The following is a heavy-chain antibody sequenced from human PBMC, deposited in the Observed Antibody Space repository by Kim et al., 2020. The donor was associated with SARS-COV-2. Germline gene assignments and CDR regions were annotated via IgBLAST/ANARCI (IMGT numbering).Heavy chain of an antibody. Sequence: GGSLRLSCAASGFTFSSYEMNWVRQAPGKGLEWVSYISSSGSTIYYADSVKGRFTISRDNAKNSLYLQMNSLRAEDTAVYYCAREEGYDSSGYFGGFDYWGQGTLGTVSS. J-gene: IGHJ4*02. CDR2: ISSSGSTI. CDR3: AREEGYDSSGYFGGFDY. CDR1: GFTFSSYE. D-gene: IGHD3-22*01. V-gene: IGHV3-48*03.